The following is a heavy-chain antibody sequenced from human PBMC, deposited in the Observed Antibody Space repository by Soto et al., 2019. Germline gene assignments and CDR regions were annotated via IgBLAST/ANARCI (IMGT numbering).Heavy chain of an antibody. CDR1: GFTFSSYG. Sequence: GGSLRLSCAASGFTFSSYGMHWVRQAPGKGLEWVAVIWYDGSNKYYADSVKGRFTISRDNSKNTLYLQMNSLRAEDTAVYYCARDLSPEVRGVIALDAFDIWGQGTMVTVSS. D-gene: IGHD3-10*01. CDR3: ARDLSPEVRGVIALDAFDI. J-gene: IGHJ3*02. V-gene: IGHV3-33*01. CDR2: IWYDGSNK.